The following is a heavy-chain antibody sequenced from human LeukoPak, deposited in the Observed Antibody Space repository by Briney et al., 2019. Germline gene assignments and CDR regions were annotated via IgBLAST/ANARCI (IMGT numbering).Heavy chain of an antibody. J-gene: IGHJ4*02. CDR1: GVTVSSNY. V-gene: IGHV3-53*01. CDR3: ARDLKTSGWYGDFDY. CDR2: IFSGGST. Sequence: PGGSLRLSCVASGVTVSSNYMSWVRQAPGKGLEWVSAIFSGGSTFYADSVTGRFTISRDNSKNTVYLGMNSLRAEDTAVYYCARDLKTSGWYGDFDYWGQGTLVTVSS. D-gene: IGHD6-19*01.